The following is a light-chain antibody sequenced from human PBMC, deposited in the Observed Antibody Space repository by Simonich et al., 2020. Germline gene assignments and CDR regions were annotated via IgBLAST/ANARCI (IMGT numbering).Light chain of an antibody. CDR1: SSNIGSNY. V-gene: IGLV1-47*01. Sequence: QSVLTQPPSASGTPGQRVTISCSGSSSNIGSNYVYWYQQLPGTAPKLHIYRKNQRPSGVPDRFSGSKSGTSASLAISGLRSEDEADYYCAAWDDSLSGWVFGGGTKLTVL. CDR2: RKN. J-gene: IGLJ3*02. CDR3: AAWDDSLSGWV.